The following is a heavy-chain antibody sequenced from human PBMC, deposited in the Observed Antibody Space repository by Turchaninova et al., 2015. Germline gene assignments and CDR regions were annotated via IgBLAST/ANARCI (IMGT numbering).Heavy chain of an antibody. CDR3: AGGPLFVDQ. Sequence: EVQLVESGGGLVQPGGSLRLSCEASGLTFGKYWMTWVRQAPGEGREWVAKIKDAGSVKHYVDSVKGRFTISRDNAANSLYLQMNYLGVDDTAIYFCAGGPLFVDQWGQGTLVTVSS. J-gene: IGHJ4*02. V-gene: IGHV3-7*03. CDR1: GLTFGKYW. D-gene: IGHD2-15*01. CDR2: IKDAGSVK.